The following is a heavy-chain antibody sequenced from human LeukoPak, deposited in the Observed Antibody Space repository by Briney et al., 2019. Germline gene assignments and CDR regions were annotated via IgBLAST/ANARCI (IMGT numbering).Heavy chain of an antibody. D-gene: IGHD1-26*01. J-gene: IGHJ5*02. CDR1: GYTSTSYA. Sequence: ASVKVSCKASGYTSTSYAMHWVRQAPGQRLEWMGWINAGNGNTKYSQEFQGRVTITRDTSASTAYMELSSLRSEDMAVYYCARDSSGSYYRNWFDPWGQGTLVTVSS. CDR2: INAGNGNT. V-gene: IGHV1-3*03. CDR3: ARDSSGSYYRNWFDP.